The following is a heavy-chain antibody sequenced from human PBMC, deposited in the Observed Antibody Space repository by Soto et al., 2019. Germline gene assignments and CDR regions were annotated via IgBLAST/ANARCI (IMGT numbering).Heavy chain of an antibody. D-gene: IGHD5-12*01. J-gene: IGHJ5*02. CDR3: AKDGGADGYFGNWLDP. Sequence: QVQLVQSGAEVKKPGSSVKVSCKASGGTFSNYAITWVRQAPGQGLEWVGRIIPIFGTTNVAQKFQGRVTITADESTTTANMVLNGLRSDDTAVYYCAKDGGADGYFGNWLDPWGQGTLVTVSS. CDR1: GGTFSNYA. V-gene: IGHV1-69*15. CDR2: IIPIFGTT.